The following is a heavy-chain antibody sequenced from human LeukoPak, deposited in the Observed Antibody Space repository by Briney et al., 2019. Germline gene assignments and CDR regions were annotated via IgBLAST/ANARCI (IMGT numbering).Heavy chain of an antibody. J-gene: IGHJ6*02. Sequence: GRSLRLSCAASGFTFSSYAMHWVRQAPGKGLEWVAVISYDGSNKYYADSVKGRVTISRDNSKNTLYLQMNSLRAEDTAVYYCARGRWGDYYYGMDVWGQGTTVTVSS. D-gene: IGHD3-16*01. CDR3: ARGRWGDYYYGMDV. CDR1: GFTFSSYA. V-gene: IGHV3-30-3*01. CDR2: ISYDGSNK.